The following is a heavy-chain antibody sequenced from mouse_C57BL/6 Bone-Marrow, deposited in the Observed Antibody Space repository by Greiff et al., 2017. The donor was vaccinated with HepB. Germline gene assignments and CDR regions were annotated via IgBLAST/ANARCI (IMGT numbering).Heavy chain of an antibody. J-gene: IGHJ1*03. CDR2: IYPGSGNT. CDR3: ARGLYWYFDV. V-gene: IGHV1-66*01. CDR1: GYSFTSYY. Sequence: VQLVESGPELVKPGASVKISCKASGYSFTSYYIHWVKQRPGQGLEWIGWIYPGSGNTKYNEKFKGKATLTADTSSSTAYMQLSSLTSEDSAVYYCARGLYWYFDVWGTGTTVTVSS.